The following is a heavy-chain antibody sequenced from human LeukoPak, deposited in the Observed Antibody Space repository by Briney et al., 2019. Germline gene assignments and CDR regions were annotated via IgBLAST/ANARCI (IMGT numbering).Heavy chain of an antibody. Sequence: ASVTVSCKASGYTFTSYGISEVRQAPGQGLEGMGWISAYNGNTNYAQKLQGRVTMTTDTSTSTAYMELKSLRTDETAVYYCARLVAGAPPEDDWGKGTTVTVSS. CDR3: ARLVAGAPPEDD. J-gene: IGHJ6*04. D-gene: IGHD3-9*01. V-gene: IGHV1-18*01. CDR2: ISAYNGNT. CDR1: GYTFTSYG.